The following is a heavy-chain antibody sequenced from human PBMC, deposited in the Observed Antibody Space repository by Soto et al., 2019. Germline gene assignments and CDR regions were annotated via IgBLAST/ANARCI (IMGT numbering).Heavy chain of an antibody. CDR2: VYYSGGA. CDR3: TRDGDGRMTTNPYYYYGMDV. J-gene: IGHJ6*02. D-gene: IGHD2-21*02. CDR1: GGSISGYY. V-gene: IGHV4-59*01. Sequence: ETLSLTCTVSGGSISGYYWSWIRQPPGKGLEWIGNVYYSGGAKYNPSVKRRVSISVDTSKNQFSLNLSSVTAADTAVYYCTRDGDGRMTTNPYYYYGMDVWGPGITVSVSS.